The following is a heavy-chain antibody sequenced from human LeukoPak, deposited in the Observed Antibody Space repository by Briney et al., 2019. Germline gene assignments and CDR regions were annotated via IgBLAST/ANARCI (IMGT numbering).Heavy chain of an antibody. CDR3: ERVNYGDYGPLLAQPLGY. D-gene: IGHD4-17*01. CDR2: IYPVDSDT. V-gene: IGHV5-51*01. CDR1: GYSFTSYW. J-gene: IGHJ4*02. Sequence: GESLKISCKGSGYSFTSYWIGWVRQMPGKGLEWMGIIYPVDSDTRYSPSFQCQVTISADKSISPAYLQWSSLKASHPAMYYCERVNYGDYGPLLAQPLGYWGQGTLVTVSS.